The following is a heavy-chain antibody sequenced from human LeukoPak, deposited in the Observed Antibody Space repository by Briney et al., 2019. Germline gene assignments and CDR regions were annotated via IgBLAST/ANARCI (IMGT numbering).Heavy chain of an antibody. CDR1: GYTFTGYY. CDR2: INPNSGGT. J-gene: IGHJ6*02. Sequence: ASVKVSCKASGYTFTGYYMHWVRQAPGQGLEWMGWINPNSGGTNYAQKFQGRVTKTRDTSISTAYMELSRLRSDDTAVYYCARGGPSSTYSYYYYGMDVWGQGTTVTVSS. CDR3: ARGGPSSTYSYYYYGMDV. V-gene: IGHV1-2*02. D-gene: IGHD6-13*01.